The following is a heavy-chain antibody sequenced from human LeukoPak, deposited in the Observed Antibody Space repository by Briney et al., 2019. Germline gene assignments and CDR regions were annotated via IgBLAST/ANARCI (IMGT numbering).Heavy chain of an antibody. V-gene: IGHV1-18*01. D-gene: IGHD3-10*01. CDR1: GYNFIGYG. CDR2: ISGYNGNT. CDR3: ARDEFYGSASAGDDGFDM. Sequence: ASVKVSCKASGYNFIGYGITWVRQAPGQGLEWMGRISGYNGNTKYAKKFQGRVTMTRDTSTNTAYMGLRSLRYDDTGVYYCARDEFYGSASAGDDGFDMWGQGTMVTVS. J-gene: IGHJ3*02.